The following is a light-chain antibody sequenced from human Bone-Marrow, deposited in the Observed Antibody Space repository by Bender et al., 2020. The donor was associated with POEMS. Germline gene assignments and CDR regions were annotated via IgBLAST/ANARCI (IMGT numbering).Light chain of an antibody. CDR1: SSDVSVYKF. CDR3: SSYTNISSWV. V-gene: IGLV2-11*01. J-gene: IGLJ3*02. Sequence: QSDLTQPRSVSGSPGQSVTISCSGTSSDVSVYKFVSWYQQHPGKAPKVVIYDVNKRPSGVSPRFSGYKSGPTAPTASLTISGLQAEDEAVYFCSSYTNISSWVFGGGTDLTVL. CDR2: DVN.